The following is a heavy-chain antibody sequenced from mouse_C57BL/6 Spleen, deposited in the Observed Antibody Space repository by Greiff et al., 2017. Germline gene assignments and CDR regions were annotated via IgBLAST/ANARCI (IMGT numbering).Heavy chain of an antibody. D-gene: IGHD2-3*01. CDR2: INPSSGYT. V-gene: IGHV1-4*01. CDR3: ATQEGYYGFAY. CDR1: GYTFTSYT. Sequence: VQLQQSGAELARPGASVKMSCKASGYTFTSYTMHWVKQRPGQGLEWIGYINPSSGYTKYNQKFKDKATLTADKSSSTAYMQLSSLTSEDSAVYYCATQEGYYGFAYWGQGTLVTVSA. J-gene: IGHJ3*01.